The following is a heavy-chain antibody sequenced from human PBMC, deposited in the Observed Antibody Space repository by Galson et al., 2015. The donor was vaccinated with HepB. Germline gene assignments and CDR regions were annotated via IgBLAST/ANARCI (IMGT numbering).Heavy chain of an antibody. J-gene: IGHJ4*02. Sequence: SLRLSCAASGFTFSSYWMSWVRQAPGKGLEWVAVISYDGSNKYYADSVKGRFTISRDNSKNTLYLQMNSLRAEDTAVYYCARARYYDSSGYFTLGYWGQGTLVTVSS. CDR2: ISYDGSNK. CDR1: GFTFSSYW. V-gene: IGHV3-30-3*01. D-gene: IGHD3-22*01. CDR3: ARARYYDSSGYFTLGY.